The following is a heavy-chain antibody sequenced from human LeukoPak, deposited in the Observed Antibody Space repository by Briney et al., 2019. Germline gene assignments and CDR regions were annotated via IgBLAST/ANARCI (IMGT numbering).Heavy chain of an antibody. CDR1: GFTFSSYW. Sequence: GGSLRLSCAASGFTFSSYWMHWVRQAPGKGLVWVSRINSDGSSTSYADSVKGRFTISRDNAKNTLYLQMNSLRAEDTVVYYCTRDPYPPGYYYGMDVWGKGTTVTVSS. CDR3: TRDPYPPGYYYGMDV. CDR2: INSDGSST. J-gene: IGHJ6*04. V-gene: IGHV3-74*01.